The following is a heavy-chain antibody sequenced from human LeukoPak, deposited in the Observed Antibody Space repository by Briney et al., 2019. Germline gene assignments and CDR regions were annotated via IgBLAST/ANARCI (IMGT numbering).Heavy chain of an antibody. CDR2: ISGSAVIT. J-gene: IGHJ3*02. CDR1: GFTVSSNY. V-gene: IGHV3-23*01. D-gene: IGHD3-3*01. Sequence: GGSLRLSCAASGFTVSSNYMSWVRQAPGKGLEWVSAISGSAVITFYADSVKGRFTIPRDNSKNTLYLQMNSLRAEDTALYYCAKSRLSGINDAFDIWGQGTMVTVPS. CDR3: AKSRLSGINDAFDI.